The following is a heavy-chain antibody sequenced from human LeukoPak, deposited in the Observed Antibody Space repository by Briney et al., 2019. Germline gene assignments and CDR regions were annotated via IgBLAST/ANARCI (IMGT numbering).Heavy chain of an antibody. CDR2: IKQDGSEK. V-gene: IGHV3-7*01. J-gene: IGHJ6*03. CDR1: GFIFSSYW. CDR3: ARDQPRQGFWSGYYYMDV. D-gene: IGHD3-3*01. Sequence: GSLRLSCAASGFIFSSYWMGWVRQAPGKGLEWVANIKQDGSEKYYVDSVKGRFTISRDNAKNSLYLQMNSLRAEDTAVYYCARDQPRQGFWSGYYYMDVWGKGTTVTVSS.